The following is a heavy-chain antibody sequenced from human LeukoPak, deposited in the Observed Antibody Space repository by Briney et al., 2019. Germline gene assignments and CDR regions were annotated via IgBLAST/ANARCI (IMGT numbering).Heavy chain of an antibody. Sequence: GGTLRLSCAASGFTFSSYGMSWVRQAPGKGLEWVGRIKSKSDGGTTDYAAPVTGRFTISRDDSRNTLYLQMNSLKMEYTGVYYCTPDLRWEPRPADYWGQGTLVTVSS. V-gene: IGHV3-15*01. CDR2: IKSKSDGGTT. D-gene: IGHD1-14*01. CDR3: TPDLRWEPRPADY. CDR1: GFTFSSYG. J-gene: IGHJ4*02.